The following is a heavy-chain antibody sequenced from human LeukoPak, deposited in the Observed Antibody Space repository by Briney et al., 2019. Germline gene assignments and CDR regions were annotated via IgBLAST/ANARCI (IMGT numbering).Heavy chain of an antibody. CDR3: AREGTTVYYGMDV. V-gene: IGHV3-30*04. Sequence: GGSLRLSCAASGFTLSSYAMHWVRQAPGKGLEWVAVISYDGSNKYYADSVKGRFTISRDNSKNTLYLQMNSLRAEDTAVYYCAREGTTVYYGMDVWGKGTTVTVSS. J-gene: IGHJ6*04. D-gene: IGHD2-2*01. CDR1: GFTLSSYA. CDR2: ISYDGSNK.